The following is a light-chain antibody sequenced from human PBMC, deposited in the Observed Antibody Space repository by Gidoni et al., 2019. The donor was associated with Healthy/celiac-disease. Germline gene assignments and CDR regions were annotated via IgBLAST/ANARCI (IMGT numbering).Light chain of an antibody. CDR3: QQSYSTAWT. CDR2: AAS. Sequence: IQMTQSPSSLSASASQRISSYLNWYQQKPGKAPKLLIYAASSLQSGVPSRFSGSGSGTDFTLTISSLQPEDFATYYCQQSYSTAWTFGQGTKVEIK. V-gene: IGKV1-39*01. J-gene: IGKJ1*01. CDR1: QRISSY.